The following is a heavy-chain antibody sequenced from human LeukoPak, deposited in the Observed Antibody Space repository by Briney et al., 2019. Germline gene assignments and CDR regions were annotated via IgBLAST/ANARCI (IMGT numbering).Heavy chain of an antibody. Sequence: PGGSLRLSCAASGFTFSSYDMHWVRQATGKGLEWVSAIGTAGDTYYPGSVKGRFTISRENAKNSLYLQMNSLRAGDTAVYYCARGREYSGYDFPRYYYGMDVWGQGTTVTVSS. J-gene: IGHJ6*02. CDR2: IGTAGDT. CDR3: ARGREYSGYDFPRYYYGMDV. D-gene: IGHD5-12*01. V-gene: IGHV3-13*04. CDR1: GFTFSSYD.